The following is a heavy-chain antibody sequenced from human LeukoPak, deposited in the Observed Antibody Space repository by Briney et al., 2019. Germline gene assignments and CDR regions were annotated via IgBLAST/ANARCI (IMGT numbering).Heavy chain of an antibody. V-gene: IGHV3-48*01. Sequence: GGSLRLSCAASGFDFNIYSMNWVRQAPGKGLEWISYMTGNSKTINYADSVKGRFTISRDDAENSLFLQMNRLRAEDTAIYYCVRSRDWYADYWGQGSLVTVSS. CDR1: GFDFNIYS. D-gene: IGHD3-9*01. CDR3: VRSRDWYADY. CDR2: MTGNSKTI. J-gene: IGHJ4*02.